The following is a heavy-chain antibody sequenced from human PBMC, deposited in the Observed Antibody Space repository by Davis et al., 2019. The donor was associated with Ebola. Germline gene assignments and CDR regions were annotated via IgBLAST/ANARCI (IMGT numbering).Heavy chain of an antibody. CDR2: IRTTTEGG. V-gene: IGHV3-48*02. Sequence: GESLKISCSASGFTFSYYTMNWVRQAPGKGLEWISNIRTTTEGGMTYADSVKGRFTISRDDARDSLSLQMNSLRDEDTAVYYCVRHYSTVWYHYDYFDYWGQGALVTVSS. CDR1: GFTFSYYT. J-gene: IGHJ4*02. D-gene: IGHD6-19*01. CDR3: VRHYSTVWYHYDYFDY.